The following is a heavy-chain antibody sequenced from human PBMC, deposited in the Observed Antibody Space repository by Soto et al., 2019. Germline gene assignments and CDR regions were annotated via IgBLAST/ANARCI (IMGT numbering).Heavy chain of an antibody. V-gene: IGHV4-39*07. J-gene: IGHJ6*02. CDR2: INHSGST. CDR1: GGSISSGGYY. D-gene: IGHD1-7*01. CDR3: TRGGRNCNYFPHYHYGLDV. Sequence: SETLSLTCTVSGGSISSGGYYWSWIRQPPGKGLEWIGEINHSGSTNYNPSLKSRVTISVDTSKNQFSLKLSSVTASDTAVYYCTRGGRNCNYFPHYHYGLDVSSQGTTVTVSS.